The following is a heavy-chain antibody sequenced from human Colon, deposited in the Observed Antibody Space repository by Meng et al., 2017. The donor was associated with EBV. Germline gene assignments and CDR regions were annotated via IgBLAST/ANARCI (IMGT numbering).Heavy chain of an antibody. CDR2: IYYNGST. V-gene: IGHV4-39*01. CDR1: GGSISISSYY. D-gene: IGHD2-8*02. CDR3: ARRPTGIDY. Sequence: QLQLTESGPRRVKPSETLALTCTVSGGSISISSYYWGWIRQPPWKGLELIGRIYYNGSTYYNPSLKSRATISVDTSKTQFSLKLSSVTAADTAVDYCARRPTGIDYWGQGTLVTVSS. J-gene: IGHJ4*02.